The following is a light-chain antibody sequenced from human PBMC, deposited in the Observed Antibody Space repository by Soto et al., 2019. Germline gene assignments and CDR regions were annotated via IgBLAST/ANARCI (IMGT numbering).Light chain of an antibody. CDR3: QQSYSTTWT. CDR2: AAS. Sequence: DIQMTQSPSSLSASVGDRVTISCQASQDIRKFLNWYQHKPGKAPKLLISAASSLQSGVPSRFSGSGSETDFTLTISSLQPEDFATYSCQQSYSTTWTFGQGTKVDIK. CDR1: QDIRKF. J-gene: IGKJ1*01. V-gene: IGKV1-39*01.